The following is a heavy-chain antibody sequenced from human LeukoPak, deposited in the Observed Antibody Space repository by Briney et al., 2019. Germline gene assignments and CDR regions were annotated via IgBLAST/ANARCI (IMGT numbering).Heavy chain of an antibody. CDR3: ARERSSGYNDAFDI. D-gene: IGHD3-22*01. CDR2: LNPTYDIP. V-gene: IGHV1-46*01. Sequence: GASVKVSCKASGYTFSNYCMHWVRQAPGQGLEWMGILNPTYDIPIYAQKFEGRVTMTRDMSTSTVYMELSSLRSEDTAVYYCARERSSGYNDAFDIWGQGTMVTVSS. CDR1: GYTFSNYC. J-gene: IGHJ3*02.